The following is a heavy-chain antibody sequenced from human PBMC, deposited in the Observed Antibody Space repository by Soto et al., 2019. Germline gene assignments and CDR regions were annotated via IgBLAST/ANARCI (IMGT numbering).Heavy chain of an antibody. D-gene: IGHD5-12*01. V-gene: IGHV5-51*03. J-gene: IGHJ6*03. CDR2: IYPGDSDT. CDR1: GYSFTSYW. CDR3: ARRGGYDPFLAYYYMDV. Sequence: GESLKISCKGSGYSFTSYWIGWVRQMPGKGLEWMGIIYPGDSDTRYSPTFQGQVTISADKSISTAYLQWSSLKASDTAMYYCARRGGYDPFLAYYYMDVWGKGTTVTVSS.